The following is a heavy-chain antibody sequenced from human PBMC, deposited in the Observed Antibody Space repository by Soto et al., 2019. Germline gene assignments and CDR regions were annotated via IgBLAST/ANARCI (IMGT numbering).Heavy chain of an antibody. V-gene: IGHV3-66*01. J-gene: IGHJ5*02. CDR2: TYSGGAT. CDR1: GITVSTSY. D-gene: IGHD3-10*01. CDR3: ATSLLWFGELRS. Sequence: EVQLVESGGGLVQPGGSLRLSCAASGITVSTSYMSWFRQAPGKGLEWVSLTYSGGATYYADTVKGRFSISRDNFNNTVYLQMTSLRAEDTAMYYCATSLLWFGELRSWGQGTLVTVSS.